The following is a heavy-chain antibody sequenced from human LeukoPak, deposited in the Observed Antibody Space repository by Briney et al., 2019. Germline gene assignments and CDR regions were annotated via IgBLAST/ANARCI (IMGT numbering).Heavy chain of an antibody. CDR2: ISGSGGST. V-gene: IGHV3-23*01. CDR3: AKNNDSSGYYLYYYYYYMDV. D-gene: IGHD3-22*01. CDR1: GGSISSYY. J-gene: IGHJ6*03. Sequence: ETLSLTCTVSGGSISSYYWSWIRQPPGKGLEWVSAISGSGGSTYYADSVKGRFTISRDNSKNTLYLQMNSLRAEDTAVYYCAKNNDSSGYYLYYYYYYMDVWGKGTTVTISS.